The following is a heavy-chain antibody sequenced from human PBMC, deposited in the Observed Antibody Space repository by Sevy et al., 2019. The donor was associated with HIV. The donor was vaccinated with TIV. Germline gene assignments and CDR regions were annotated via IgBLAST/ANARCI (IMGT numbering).Heavy chain of an antibody. Sequence: ASVKVSCKASGGTFSSYAISWVRQAPGQGLEWMGGIIPIFGTANYAQKFQGRVTITADKSTSTAYMELSSLRSEDTAVYYCERVGVGRNYDSSMDYWGQGTLVTVSS. J-gene: IGHJ4*02. CDR1: GGTFSSYA. V-gene: IGHV1-69*06. CDR3: ERVGVGRNYDSSMDY. CDR2: IIPIFGTA. D-gene: IGHD3-22*01.